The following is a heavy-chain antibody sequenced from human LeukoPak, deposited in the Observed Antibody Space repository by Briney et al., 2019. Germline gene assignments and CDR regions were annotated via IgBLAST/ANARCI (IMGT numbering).Heavy chain of an antibody. CDR1: GGSFSGYY. V-gene: IGHV4-34*01. CDR3: ARGRYCSSTSCYYRIAYYFDY. Sequence: SETLSLTCAAYGGSFSGYYWSWIRQPPGKGLEWIGEINHSGSTNYNPSLKSRVTISVDTSKNQFSLKLSSVTAADTAVYYCARGRYCSSTSCYYRIAYYFDYWGQGTLVTVSS. D-gene: IGHD2-2*01. CDR2: INHSGST. J-gene: IGHJ4*02.